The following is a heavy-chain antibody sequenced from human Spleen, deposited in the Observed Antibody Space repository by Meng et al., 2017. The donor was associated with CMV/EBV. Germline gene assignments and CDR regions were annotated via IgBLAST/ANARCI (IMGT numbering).Heavy chain of an antibody. D-gene: IGHD3-22*01. V-gene: IGHV5-51*01. Sequence: SGYSFTSYWIGWVRQMPGKGLEWMGIIYPGDSDTRYSPSFQGQVTISADKSISTAYLQWSSLKASDTAMYYCARQVRDYYDSSGYLDWGQGTLVTVSS. CDR3: ARQVRDYYDSSGYLD. CDR2: IYPGDSDT. J-gene: IGHJ4*02. CDR1: GYSFTSYW.